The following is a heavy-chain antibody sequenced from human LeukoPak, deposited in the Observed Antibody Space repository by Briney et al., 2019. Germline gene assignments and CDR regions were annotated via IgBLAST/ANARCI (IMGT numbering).Heavy chain of an antibody. D-gene: IGHD4-17*01. V-gene: IGHV3-9*01. CDR1: GFTFDDYA. Sequence: GGCLRLSCEASGFTFDDYAMHWVRQAPGKGLEWVSGISWNSGSIGYADSVKGRFTISRDNAKNSLYLQMNSLRAEDTALYYCATHNSYGDYFDYWGQGTLVTVSS. J-gene: IGHJ4*01. CDR3: ATHNSYGDYFDY. CDR2: ISWNSGSI.